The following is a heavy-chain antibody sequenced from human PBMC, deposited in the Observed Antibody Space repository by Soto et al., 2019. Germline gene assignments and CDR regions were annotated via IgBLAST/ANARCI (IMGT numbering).Heavy chain of an antibody. CDR2: INAGNGNT. J-gene: IGHJ4*02. CDR3: ARSFVAVTALDY. V-gene: IGHV1-3*05. Sequence: QVQLVQSGAEEKKPGASVKVSCKASGYTFTSYAMHWVRQAPGQRLEWMGWINAGNGNTKYSQKFQGRVTITRDTSASTACMELSSLRSEDTAVYYCARSFVAVTALDYWGQGTLVTVSS. CDR1: GYTFTSYA. D-gene: IGHD2-21*02.